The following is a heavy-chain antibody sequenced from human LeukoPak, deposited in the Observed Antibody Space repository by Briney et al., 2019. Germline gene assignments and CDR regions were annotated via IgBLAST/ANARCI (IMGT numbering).Heavy chain of an antibody. CDR1: GYTFTSYY. CDR3: ARVPAAMHNWFDP. J-gene: IGHJ5*02. CDR2: INPSGGST. V-gene: IGHV1-46*01. D-gene: IGHD2-2*01. Sequence: ASVKVSCKASGYTFTSYYMHWVRQAPGQGLEWMGIINPSGGSTSYAQKFQGRVTMTSDMSTSTVYMELSSLRSEDTAVYYCARVPAAMHNWFDPWGQGTLVTVSS.